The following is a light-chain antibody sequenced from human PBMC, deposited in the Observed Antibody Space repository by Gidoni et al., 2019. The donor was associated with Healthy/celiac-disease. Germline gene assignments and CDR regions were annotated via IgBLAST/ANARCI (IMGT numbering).Light chain of an antibody. J-gene: IGKJ1*01. CDR3: QQSYSSPRRT. Sequence: DIQMTQSPSSLSASVGDRVTITCRASQSISTYLNWYQQKPGKAPKVLIYAASSLQSGVPSRFSGSGSGTDFTLTISSLQPEDFATYYCQQSYSSPRRTFGQXTTVEIK. V-gene: IGKV1-39*01. CDR2: AAS. CDR1: QSISTY.